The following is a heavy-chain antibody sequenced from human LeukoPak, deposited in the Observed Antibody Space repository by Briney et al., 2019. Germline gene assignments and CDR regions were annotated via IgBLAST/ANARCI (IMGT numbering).Heavy chain of an antibody. CDR1: GGSISSGGYY. V-gene: IGHV4-30-4*01. Sequence: SETLSLTCTVSGGSISSGGYYWSWIRQPPGKGLEWIGYIYYSGSTYYNPSLKSRVTISVDTSKNQFSLKLSSVTAADTAVYYCARGRVDYYGSGSPHLDYWGQGTLVTVSS. CDR2: IYYSGST. CDR3: ARGRVDYYGSGSPHLDY. D-gene: IGHD3-10*01. J-gene: IGHJ4*02.